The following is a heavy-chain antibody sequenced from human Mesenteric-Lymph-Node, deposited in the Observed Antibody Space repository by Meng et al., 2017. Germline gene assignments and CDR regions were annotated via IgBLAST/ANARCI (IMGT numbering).Heavy chain of an antibody. D-gene: IGHD3-10*01. J-gene: IGHJ2*01. CDR3: ARVYYYGSGDWYCDL. CDR2: IYYSGST. V-gene: IGHV4-31*03. CDR1: GGSISSGGYY. Sequence: QVQLQGSGPGLVKLSQTLSLPCTVSGGSISSGGYYWSWIRQHPGKGLEWIGYIYYSGSTYYNPSLKSRVTISVDTSKNQFSLKLSSVTAADTAVYYCARVYYYGSGDWYCDLWGRGTLVTVSS.